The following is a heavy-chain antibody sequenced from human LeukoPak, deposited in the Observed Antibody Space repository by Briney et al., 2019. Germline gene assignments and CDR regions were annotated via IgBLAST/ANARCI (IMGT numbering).Heavy chain of an antibody. D-gene: IGHD2-2*01. Sequence: GGSLRLSCVTSGFPFSTYSMNWVRQAPGKGLEWVANIKQDGSEKYYVDSVKGRFTISRDNAKNSLYLQMNSLRAEDTAVYYCARLYLVEYFDYWGQGTLVTVSS. CDR2: IKQDGSEK. V-gene: IGHV3-7*01. CDR3: ARLYLVEYFDY. CDR1: GFPFSTYS. J-gene: IGHJ4*02.